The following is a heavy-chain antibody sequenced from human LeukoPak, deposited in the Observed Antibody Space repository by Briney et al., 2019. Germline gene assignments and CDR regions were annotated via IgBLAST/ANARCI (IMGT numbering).Heavy chain of an antibody. CDR1: GGTFSSYA. Sequence: AASVKVSCKASGGTFSSYAISWVRQAPGQGLEWMGGIIPIFGTANYAQKFQGRVTITTDESTSTAYMELGSLRSEDTAVYYCAIQDTAMVSGFDYWGQGTLVTVSS. CDR3: AIQDTAMVSGFDY. V-gene: IGHV1-69*05. D-gene: IGHD5-18*01. J-gene: IGHJ4*02. CDR2: IIPIFGTA.